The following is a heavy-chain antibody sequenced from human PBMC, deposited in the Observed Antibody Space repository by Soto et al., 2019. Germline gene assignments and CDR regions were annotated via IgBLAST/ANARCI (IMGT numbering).Heavy chain of an antibody. J-gene: IGHJ6*02. CDR1: GFTFSSYG. Sequence: PGGSLRLSCAASGFTFSSYGMHWVRQAPGKGLEWVAVIWYDGSNKYYADSVKGRFTISRDNSKNTLYLQMNSLRAEDTAVYYCARDYYYGSGSYYVYYYYGMDVWGQGTTVTVSS. CDR3: ARDYYYGSGSYYVYYYYGMDV. CDR2: IWYDGSNK. V-gene: IGHV3-33*01. D-gene: IGHD3-10*01.